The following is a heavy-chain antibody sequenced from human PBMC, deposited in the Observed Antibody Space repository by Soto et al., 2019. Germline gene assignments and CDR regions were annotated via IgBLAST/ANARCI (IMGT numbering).Heavy chain of an antibody. D-gene: IGHD2-21*02. V-gene: IGHV4-39*01. J-gene: IGHJ4*02. Sequence: SETLSLTCTVSGGSISTSNYYWCWVRQPPGKGLDWIGNIYYSGNTYYNPSLKSRVTISVDTSKNQFSLNLRSVTAADTAVYYCATFVVTASRHYEFDFWGPGTLVTVSS. CDR1: GGSISTSNYY. CDR2: IYYSGNT. CDR3: ATFVVTASRHYEFDF.